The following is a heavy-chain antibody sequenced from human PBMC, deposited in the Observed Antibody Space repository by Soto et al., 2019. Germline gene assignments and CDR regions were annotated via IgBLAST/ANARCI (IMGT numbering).Heavy chain of an antibody. V-gene: IGHV1-18*01. CDR3: ARALTPTDY. CDR1: GYTFTSYG. J-gene: IGHJ4*02. Sequence: QVQLVQSGAEVKKPGASVKVSCKASGYTFTSYGISWVRQAPGQGLEWMGWISAYNGNTNYAQKLQGRVTMTTDTSTSTAYMELRSLRWGGGGGGGGARALTPTDYWGQGTLVTVSS. D-gene: IGHD3-16*01. CDR2: ISAYNGNT.